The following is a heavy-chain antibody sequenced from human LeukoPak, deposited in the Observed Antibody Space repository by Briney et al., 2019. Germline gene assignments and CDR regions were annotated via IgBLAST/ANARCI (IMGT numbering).Heavy chain of an antibody. CDR3: ASSTQISKYADY. CDR2: ISNTGGNT. CDR1: GFIFSSYA. J-gene: IGHJ4*02. V-gene: IGHV3-23*01. D-gene: IGHD2-2*01. Sequence: PGGSLRLSCAASGFIFSSYAMSWVRQAPGKGLEWVSSISNTGGNTYHADSVKGRFTISRDNSKNTLYLQMNSLRAEDTAVYYCASSTQISKYADYWGQGALVTVSS.